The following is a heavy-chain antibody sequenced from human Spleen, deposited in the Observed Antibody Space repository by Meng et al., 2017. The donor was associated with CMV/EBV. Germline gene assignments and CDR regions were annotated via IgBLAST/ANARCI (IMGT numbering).Heavy chain of an antibody. J-gene: IGHJ4*02. Sequence: GGSLRLSCKGSEYSFTTYWIGWVRQMPGKGLEWMGIINPSSGSTSYTQKFQGRVTMTRDTSTSTVYMELSSLRSEDTAVYYCARAQRLGGWDHWGQGTLVTVSS. V-gene: IGHV1-46*01. CDR1: EYSFTTYW. CDR3: ARAQRLGGWDH. D-gene: IGHD6-19*01. CDR2: INPSSGST.